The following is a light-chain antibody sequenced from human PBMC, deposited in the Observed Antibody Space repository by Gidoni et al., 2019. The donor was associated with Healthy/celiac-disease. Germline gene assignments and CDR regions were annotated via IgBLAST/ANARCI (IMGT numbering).Light chain of an antibody. V-gene: IGKV3-11*01. CDR2: DAS. Sequence: EIVLTQTPVTLSLSPGERATLSCRASQRVSSYLAWYQQKPGQAPRLLIYDASNRATGIPARFSGSGSGTDFTLTSSSLEPEDFAVYYCQQRSNWPPITFGQXTRLEIK. J-gene: IGKJ5*01. CDR1: QRVSSY. CDR3: QQRSNWPPIT.